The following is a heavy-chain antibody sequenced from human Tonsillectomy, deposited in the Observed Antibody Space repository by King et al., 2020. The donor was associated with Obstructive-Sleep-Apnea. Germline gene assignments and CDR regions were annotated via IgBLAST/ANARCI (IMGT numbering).Heavy chain of an antibody. V-gene: IGHV4-31*11. J-gene: IGHJ4*02. Sequence: VQLQESGPGLVKPSQPLSLTCAVSGSSIRNCADSWAWIRQHPRKGLEWVGYIYSSGSTYYSPSLKVRLTISLETTKHHFSLILSSVTAADTAVYCCSSTDLWFEDFLPTSFDNWGQGTLVTVSS. CDR3: SSTDLWFEDFLPTSFDN. D-gene: IGHD3-10*01. CDR1: GSSIRNCADS. CDR2: IYSSGST.